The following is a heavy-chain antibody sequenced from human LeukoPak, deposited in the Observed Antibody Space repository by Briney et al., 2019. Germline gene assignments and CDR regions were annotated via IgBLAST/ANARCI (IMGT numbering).Heavy chain of an antibody. CDR2: INHNGNVN. Sequence: GGSLRLSCAASGFTFSSYWMNWARQAPGKGLEWVASINHNGNVNYYVDSVKGRFTISRDNAKNSLYLQMSNLRAEDTAVYYCAKDIHYFGSSGVIDYWGQGTLVTVSS. D-gene: IGHD3-22*01. CDR1: GFTFSSYW. CDR3: AKDIHYFGSSGVIDY. J-gene: IGHJ4*02. V-gene: IGHV3-7*03.